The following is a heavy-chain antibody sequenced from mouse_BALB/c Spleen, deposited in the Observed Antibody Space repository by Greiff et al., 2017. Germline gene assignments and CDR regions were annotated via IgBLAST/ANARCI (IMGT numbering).Heavy chain of an antibody. CDR1: GYTFTDYW. V-gene: IGHV1-69*01. J-gene: IGHJ3*01. CDR3: AKGYYDYGRDWFAY. D-gene: IGHD2-4*01. Sequence: VQLQQPGAELVMPGASVKMSCKASGYTFTDYWMHWVKQRPGQGLEWIGAIDTSDSYTSYNQKFKGKATLTVDESSSTAYMQLSSLTSEDSAVYYCAKGYYDYGRDWFAYWGQGTLVTVSA. CDR2: IDTSDSYT.